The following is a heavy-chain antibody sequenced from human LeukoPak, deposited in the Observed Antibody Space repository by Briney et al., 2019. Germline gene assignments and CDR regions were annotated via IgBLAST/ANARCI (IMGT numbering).Heavy chain of an antibody. CDR2: ISSSSSYI. CDR1: GFTFSSYS. J-gene: IGHJ4*02. CDR3: ARNPTVGANGGY. Sequence: GGSLRLSCAASGFTFSSYSMNWVRQAPGKGLEWVSSISSSSSYIYYADSVKGRFTISRDNAKNSLYLQMNSLRAEDTAVYYCARNPTVGANGGYWGQGTLVTVSS. V-gene: IGHV3-21*04. D-gene: IGHD1-26*01.